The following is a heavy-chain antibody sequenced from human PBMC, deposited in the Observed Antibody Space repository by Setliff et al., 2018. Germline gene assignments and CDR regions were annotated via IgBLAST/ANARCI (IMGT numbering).Heavy chain of an antibody. Sequence: ASVKVSCKASGGIFNSFSITWVRQAPGQGLEWMGRIVPLFETTNYVEKFQGRVTITADKSTSTAYMELSRLTSEDTAVYYCALEYSNSSPTVYYYMDVWGKGTTVTVSS. CDR2: IVPLFETT. D-gene: IGHD6-6*01. CDR1: GGIFNSFS. J-gene: IGHJ6*03. CDR3: ALEYSNSSPTVYYYMDV. V-gene: IGHV1-69*06.